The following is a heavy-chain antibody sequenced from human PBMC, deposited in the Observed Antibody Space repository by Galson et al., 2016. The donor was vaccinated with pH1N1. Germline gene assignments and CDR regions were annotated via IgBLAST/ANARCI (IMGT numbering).Heavy chain of an antibody. D-gene: IGHD3-22*01. CDR2: ISGYNGNS. J-gene: IGHJ4*02. CDR1: DYTFTSYA. Sequence: SVKVSCKASDYTFTSYAVTWVRQAPGQGLEWMGSISGYNGNSNYAQKFQGRVTLTTDTSTSTAYMELRSLTSDDTAVDYCARPTMMGYIDYLGQGTLVTVSS. CDR3: ARPTMMGYIDY. V-gene: IGHV1-18*01.